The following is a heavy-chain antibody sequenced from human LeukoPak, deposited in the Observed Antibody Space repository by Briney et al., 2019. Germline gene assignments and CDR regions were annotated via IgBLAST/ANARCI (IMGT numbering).Heavy chain of an antibody. CDR2: IYPGDSET. Sequence: GESLKISCKGSGYSFTSYWIGWVRQMPGKGLEWMGIIYPGDSETRYSPSFQGQVTISADKSISTAYLQWSSLKASDTAMYYCAKAANDVLRYFDWLVESYYGMDVWGQGTTVTVSS. V-gene: IGHV5-51*01. CDR3: AKAANDVLRYFDWLVESYYGMDV. D-gene: IGHD3-9*01. J-gene: IGHJ6*02. CDR1: GYSFTSYW.